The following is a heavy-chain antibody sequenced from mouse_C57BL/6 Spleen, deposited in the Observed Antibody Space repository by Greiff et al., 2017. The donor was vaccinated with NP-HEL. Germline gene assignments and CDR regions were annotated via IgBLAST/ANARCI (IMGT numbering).Heavy chain of an antibody. CDR1: GFTFSDYG. J-gene: IGHJ1*03. D-gene: IGHD2-4*01. CDR2: ISSGSSTI. CDR3: ARGVYYDYDVVGYFDV. Sequence: EVQLVESGGGLVKPGGSLKLSCAASGFTFSDYGMHWVRQAPEKGLEWVAYISSGSSTIYYADTVKGRFTISRDNAKNTLFLQMTSLRSEDTAMYYCARGVYYDYDVVGYFDVWGTGTTVTVSS. V-gene: IGHV5-17*01.